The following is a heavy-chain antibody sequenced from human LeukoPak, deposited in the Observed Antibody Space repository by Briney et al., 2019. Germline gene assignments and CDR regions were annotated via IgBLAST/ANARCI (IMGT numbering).Heavy chain of an antibody. Sequence: GSLGLSCAASGFTFSSYAMSWVRQAPGKGLEWVSAISGRGGSTYYADSVKGRFTISRDNSKNTLYLQMNSLGAEDTAVYYCATYCTNGVCPDDYWGQGTLVTVSS. CDR3: ATYCTNGVCPDDY. CDR1: GFTFSSYA. D-gene: IGHD2-8*01. V-gene: IGHV3-23*01. CDR2: ISGRGGST. J-gene: IGHJ4*02.